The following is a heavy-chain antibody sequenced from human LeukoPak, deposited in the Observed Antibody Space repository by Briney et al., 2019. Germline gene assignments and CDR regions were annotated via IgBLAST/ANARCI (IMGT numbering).Heavy chain of an antibody. J-gene: IGHJ3*02. Sequence: SVEVSCKASGGTFSSYAISWVRQAPGQGLEWMGGIIPIFGTANYAQKFQGRVTITADESTSTAYMELSSLRSEDTAVYYCARDPPTGRGAFDIWGQGTMVTVSS. CDR1: GGTFSSYA. CDR2: IIPIFGTA. CDR3: ARDPPTGRGAFDI. V-gene: IGHV1-69*13. D-gene: IGHD3-10*01.